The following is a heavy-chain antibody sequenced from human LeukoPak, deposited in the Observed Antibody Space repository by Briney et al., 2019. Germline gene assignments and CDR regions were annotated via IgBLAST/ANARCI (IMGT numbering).Heavy chain of an antibody. CDR2: IRYDGINK. CDR1: GFTFSSYG. V-gene: IGHV3-30*02. D-gene: IGHD6-13*01. CDR3: AKDRSSSWYSSFDY. J-gene: IGHJ4*02. Sequence: GGSLRLSCAASGFTFSSYGMYWVRQAPGKGQEWVAFIRYDGINKYYADSVKGQFTISRDNSKNTLYLQMNSLRAEDTAVYYCAKDRSSSWYSSFDYWGQGTLVTVSS.